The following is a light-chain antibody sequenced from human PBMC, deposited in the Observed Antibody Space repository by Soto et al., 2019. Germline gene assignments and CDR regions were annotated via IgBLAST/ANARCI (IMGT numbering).Light chain of an antibody. J-gene: IGKJ3*01. CDR2: TAS. CDR3: QERYSCPFT. V-gene: IGKV1-39*01. Sequence: EIEMTQSPASLSSSIGDRATLTCRTSQSVSSYLTWYRHKPGEAPRLLIYTASTLHGGVPSRFSGSGSGTEFTLTISSLQPEGFATYYCQERYSCPFTIGAGTRVDVK. CDR1: QSVSSY.